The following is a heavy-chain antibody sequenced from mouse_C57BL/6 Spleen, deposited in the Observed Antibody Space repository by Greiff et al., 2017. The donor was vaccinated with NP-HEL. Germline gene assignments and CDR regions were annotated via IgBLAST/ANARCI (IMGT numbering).Heavy chain of an antibody. CDR3: AREGGTARFAY. D-gene: IGHD3-3*01. Sequence: EVKLMESGPGLVKPSQSLSLTCSVTGYSITSGYYWNWIRQFPGNKLEWMGYISYDGSNNYNPSLKNRISITRDTSKNQFFLKLNSVTTEDTATYYCAREGGTARFAYWGQGTLVTVSA. CDR2: ISYDGSN. V-gene: IGHV3-6*01. J-gene: IGHJ3*01. CDR1: GYSITSGYY.